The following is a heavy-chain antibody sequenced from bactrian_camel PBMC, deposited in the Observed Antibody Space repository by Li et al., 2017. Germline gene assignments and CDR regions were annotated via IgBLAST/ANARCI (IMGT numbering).Heavy chain of an antibody. Sequence: HVQLVESGGGSVQAGGSLRLSCAFTGSGNYMGWFRQAPGKEREFVSAISSDGSTSYADSVKGRFTVSRDNANNTVNLMMNSLKPEDTAMYYCAANFGPYCSGPYLARRANFLGQGTQVTVS. CDR1: GSGNY. J-gene: IGHJ4*01. D-gene: IGHD2*01. V-gene: IGHV3S53*01. CDR2: ISSDGST.